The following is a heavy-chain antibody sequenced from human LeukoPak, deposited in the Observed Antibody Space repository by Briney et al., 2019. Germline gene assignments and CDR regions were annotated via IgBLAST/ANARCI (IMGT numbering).Heavy chain of an antibody. D-gene: IGHD3-10*01. CDR3: ARHGYGSGTKGAFDI. CDR1: GGSISSSSYY. J-gene: IGHJ3*02. Sequence: SETLSLTCTVSGGSISSSSYYWGWIRQPPGKGLEWIGSIYYSGSTYYNPSLKSRVTISVDTSKNQFSLKLSSVTAADTAVYYCARHGYGSGTKGAFDIWGQGTMVTVSS. CDR2: IYYSGST. V-gene: IGHV4-39*01.